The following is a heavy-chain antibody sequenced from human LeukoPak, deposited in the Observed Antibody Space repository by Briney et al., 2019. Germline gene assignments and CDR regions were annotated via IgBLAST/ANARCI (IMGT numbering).Heavy chain of an antibody. CDR2: INHSGST. Sequence: LETLSLTCAVYGGSFSGYYWSWIRQPPGKGLEWIGEINHSGSTNYNPSLKSRVTISVDTSKSQFSLKLSSVTAADTAVYYCARGGHCSSTSCYRSGVDYWGQGTLVTVSS. J-gene: IGHJ4*02. D-gene: IGHD2-2*02. CDR1: GGSFSGYY. V-gene: IGHV4-34*01. CDR3: ARGGHCSSTSCYRSGVDY.